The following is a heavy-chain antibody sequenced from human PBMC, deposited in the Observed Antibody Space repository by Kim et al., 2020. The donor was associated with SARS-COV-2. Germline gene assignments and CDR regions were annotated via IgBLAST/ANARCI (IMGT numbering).Heavy chain of an antibody. Sequence: ASVKVSCKASGYTFTSYDINWVRQATGQGLEWMGWMNPNSGNTGYAQKFQGRVTMTRNTSISTANMELSSLRSEDTAVYYCARGNSESVLRYFDWLPQGAGWFDPWGQGTLVTVSS. J-gene: IGHJ5*02. D-gene: IGHD3-9*01. CDR3: ARGNSESVLRYFDWLPQGAGWFDP. CDR1: GYTFTSYD. V-gene: IGHV1-8*01. CDR2: MNPNSGNT.